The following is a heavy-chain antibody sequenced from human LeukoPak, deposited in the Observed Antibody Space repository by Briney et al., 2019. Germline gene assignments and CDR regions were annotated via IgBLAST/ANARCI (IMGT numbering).Heavy chain of an antibody. D-gene: IGHD3-9*01. Sequence: PGASVRLLCAASGFIFRIYATRWVRQAPGKGLEWVSAITGSGDTTLYTDCVKGRLTISRDNSKHTLYVEMNTLRAEDTAVFYCAKWRDYDILSGYYVSDFWGQGTLVTVSS. CDR2: ITGSGDTT. CDR3: AKWRDYDILSGYYVSDF. J-gene: IGHJ4*02. CDR1: GFIFRIYA. V-gene: IGHV3-23*01.